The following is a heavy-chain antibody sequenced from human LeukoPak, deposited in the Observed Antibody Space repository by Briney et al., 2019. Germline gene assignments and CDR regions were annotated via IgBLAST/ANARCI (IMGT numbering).Heavy chain of an antibody. V-gene: IGHV3-30-3*01. CDR3: ASSETGTTGGYYGMDV. CDR2: ISYDGSRK. J-gene: IGHJ6*02. CDR1: GFTFSSYA. Sequence: PGRSMRLSCAASGFTFSSYAMHWVRQAPGKGLEWVAAISYDGSRKYYADSVKGRFTISRDNSKNTLYLQMNSLRAEDTAVYYCASSETGTTGGYYGMDVWGQGTTVTVSS. D-gene: IGHD1-7*01.